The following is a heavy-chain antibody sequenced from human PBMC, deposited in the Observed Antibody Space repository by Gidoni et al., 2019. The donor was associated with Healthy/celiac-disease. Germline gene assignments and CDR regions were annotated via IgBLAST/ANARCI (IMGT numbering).Heavy chain of an antibody. CDR1: GFTFSEDY. D-gene: IGHD4-17*01. CDR2: IRSSSSYT. V-gene: IGHV3-11*06. CDR3: ARDLDYGDYDDPLDDAFDI. J-gene: IGHJ3*02. Sequence: QVQLVESGGGLGKPGGSLRLSCAAAGFTFSEDYMSWIRQAPGKGLELVSYIRSSSSYTNYADSVKGRFTISRDNAKNSLYLHMNSLRSEDTAVYYCARDLDYGDYDDPLDDAFDIWGQGTMVTVSS.